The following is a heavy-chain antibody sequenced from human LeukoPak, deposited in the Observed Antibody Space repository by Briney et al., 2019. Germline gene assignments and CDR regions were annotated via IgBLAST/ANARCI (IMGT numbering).Heavy chain of an antibody. CDR1: GYTFTSYD. D-gene: IGHD2-15*01. CDR2: MNPNSGNT. CDR3: AREGGGVVVVVAATNDAFDI. V-gene: IGHV1-8*03. J-gene: IGHJ3*02. Sequence: ASVKVSCKASGYTFTSYDINWVRQATGQGLEWMGWMNPNSGNTGHAQKFQGRVTITRNTSISTAYMELSSLRSEDTAVYYCAREGGGVVVVVAATNDAFDIWGQGTMVTVSS.